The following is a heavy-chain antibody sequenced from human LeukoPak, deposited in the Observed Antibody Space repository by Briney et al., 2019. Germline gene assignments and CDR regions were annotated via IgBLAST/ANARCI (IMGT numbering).Heavy chain of an antibody. CDR1: GGSISSGDYY. CDR2: IYYSGST. V-gene: IGHV4-30-4*08. J-gene: IGHJ3*02. Sequence: SETLSLTCTVSGGSISSGDYYWSWIRQPPGKGLEWIGYIYYSGSTYYNPSLKSRVTISVDTSKNQFSLKLSSVTAADTAVYYCARDGDYYDSSGQDAFDIWGQGTMVTVSS. D-gene: IGHD3-22*01. CDR3: ARDGDYYDSSGQDAFDI.